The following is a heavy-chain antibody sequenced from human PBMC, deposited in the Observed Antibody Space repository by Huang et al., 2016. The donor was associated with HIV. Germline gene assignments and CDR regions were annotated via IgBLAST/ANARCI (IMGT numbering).Heavy chain of an antibody. CDR2: INPSTAGT. D-gene: IGHD4-17*01. CDR1: GYTFSAYY. CDR3: ARGGLRWPAPFDF. V-gene: IGHV1-2*02. J-gene: IGHJ4*02. Sequence: QVQLVQSGAEAKKPGASVRVSCKTAGYTFSAYYVHWVRQAPGQGLQWMGWINPSTAGTNYAQRFQGRLTVTRDRSITTAYMDLTWLTSDDTAVYYCARGGLRWPAPFDFWGQGTLVTVSS.